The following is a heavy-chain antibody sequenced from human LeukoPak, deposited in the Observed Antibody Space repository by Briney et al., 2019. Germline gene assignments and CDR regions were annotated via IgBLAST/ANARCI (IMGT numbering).Heavy chain of an antibody. CDR2: ISGSGGGT. CDR3: VQEGPRGLAFDV. CDR1: GVTFSSYV. V-gene: IGHV3-23*01. J-gene: IGHJ3*01. Sequence: PGGSLRLSCEASGVTFSSYVMSWVRQAPGKGPEGVSGISGSGGGTYYADFVKGRFAISRDNSKNTLYLQMNSLRAEDSAVYYCVQEGPRGLAFDVWGQGTKVTVSS.